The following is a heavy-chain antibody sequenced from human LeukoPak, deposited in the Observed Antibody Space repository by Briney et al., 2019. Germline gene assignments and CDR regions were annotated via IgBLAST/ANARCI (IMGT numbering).Heavy chain of an antibody. CDR2: IYTSGST. V-gene: IGHV4-4*07. CDR3: ARLQPYDFWSGYYPRHYFDY. Sequence: SETLSLTCTVSGDSISNYYWSWIRQPAGKGLEWIGRIYTSGSTDYNPSLKSRVTMSVDTSKNQFSLKVNSVTAADTAVYYCARLQPYDFWSGYYPRHYFDYWGQGTLVTVSS. D-gene: IGHD3-3*01. J-gene: IGHJ4*02. CDR1: GDSISNYY.